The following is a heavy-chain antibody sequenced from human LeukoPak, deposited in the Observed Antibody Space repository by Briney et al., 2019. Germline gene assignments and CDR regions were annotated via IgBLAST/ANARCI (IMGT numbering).Heavy chain of an antibody. CDR2: IYHSGST. V-gene: IGHV4-38-2*01. J-gene: IGHJ3*02. Sequence: PSETLSLTCAVSGYSISSGYYWGWIRQPPGKGLEWIGSIYHSGSTYYNPSLKSRVTISVDTSKNQFSLKLSSVTAADTAVYYCARQSSSIDYDDSSGYYYGVAFDIWGQGTMVTVSS. CDR1: GYSISSGYY. D-gene: IGHD3-22*01. CDR3: ARQSSSIDYDDSSGYYYGVAFDI.